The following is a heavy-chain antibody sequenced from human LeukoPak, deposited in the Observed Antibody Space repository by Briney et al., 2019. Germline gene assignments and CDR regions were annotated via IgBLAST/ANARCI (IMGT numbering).Heavy chain of an antibody. CDR1: GGSISSSSYY. CDR3: ASPRGGSYYYDSSGHYPPFDY. D-gene: IGHD3-22*01. J-gene: IGHJ4*02. Sequence: SETLSLTCTVSGGSISSSSYYWGWIRQPPGKGLEGIGSIYYGGSTYYNPSLKSRVTISVDTSKNQFSLKLSSVTAADTAVYYCASPRGGSYYYDSSGHYPPFDYWGQGTLVTVSS. CDR2: IYYGGST. V-gene: IGHV4-39*01.